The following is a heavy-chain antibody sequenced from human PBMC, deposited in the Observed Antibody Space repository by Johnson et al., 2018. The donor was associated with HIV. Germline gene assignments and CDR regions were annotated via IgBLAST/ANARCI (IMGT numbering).Heavy chain of an antibody. CDR3: ARDPILFCGGDCYSSFVGAFDI. CDR2: ISYDGSKK. D-gene: IGHD2-21*02. J-gene: IGHJ3*02. V-gene: IGHV3-30-3*01. Sequence: QVQLVESGGGVVQPGRSLRLSCAASGFTFSSYAMHWVRQAPGKGLEWVAVISYDGSKKYYADSVKGRFTISRDNSKNSLYLQMNSLRAEDTALYYCARDPILFCGGDCYSSFVGAFDIWGQGTMVTVSS. CDR1: GFTFSSYA.